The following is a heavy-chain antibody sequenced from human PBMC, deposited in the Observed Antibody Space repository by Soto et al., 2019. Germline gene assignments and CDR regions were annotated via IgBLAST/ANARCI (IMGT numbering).Heavy chain of an antibody. D-gene: IGHD6-13*01. J-gene: IGHJ2*01. Sequence: PSETLSLTCSVSGASISSFNWNWVRQPAGKGPEWVGRLNIAGTINYNPSLKSRITMSMDTSKNQISLHLRSVTAADTAIYYCARDRGEYTSSWFWYFSHGGHGTLVTVS. CDR1: GASISSFN. CDR3: ARDRGEYTSSWFWYFSH. V-gene: IGHV4-4*07. CDR2: LNIAGTI.